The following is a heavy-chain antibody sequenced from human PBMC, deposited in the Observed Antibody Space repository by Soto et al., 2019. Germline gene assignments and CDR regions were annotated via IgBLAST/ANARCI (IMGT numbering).Heavy chain of an antibody. V-gene: IGHV1-18*01. D-gene: IGHD5-12*01. Sequence: GASVKVSCKASGYVFSNYDISWVRQAPGQGLEWMGWISAYNGNTNYAQNLQGRVTMTTDTSTNTAYMELRSLRSDDTAMYYCARAYGRGYSGYLSYSYWGQGTLVTVSS. CDR1: GYVFSNYD. CDR2: ISAYNGNT. CDR3: ARAYGRGYSGYLSYSY. J-gene: IGHJ4*02.